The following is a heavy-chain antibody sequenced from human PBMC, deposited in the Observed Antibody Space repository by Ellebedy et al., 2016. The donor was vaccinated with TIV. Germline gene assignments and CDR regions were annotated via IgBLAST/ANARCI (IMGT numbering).Heavy chain of an antibody. CDR2: IYDTGRS. Sequence: SETLSLTXTVSAGSLSSRGYYWGWIRQPPGKGLEWIGSIYDTGRSHYNPSLKSRVTISVDTSKNQFSLRLSSVTAADTAVYYCARFGSGIVVAPAHYGMDVWGQGTTVTVSS. J-gene: IGHJ6*02. CDR1: AGSLSSRGYY. D-gene: IGHD2-2*01. V-gene: IGHV4-39*01. CDR3: ARFGSGIVVAPAHYGMDV.